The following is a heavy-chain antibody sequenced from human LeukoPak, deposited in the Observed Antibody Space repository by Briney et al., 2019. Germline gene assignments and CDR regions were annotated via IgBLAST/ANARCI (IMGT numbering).Heavy chain of an antibody. D-gene: IGHD3-22*01. CDR3: ARELSSGYYYFDY. J-gene: IGHJ4*02. CDR2: ISPGGGTT. Sequence: GASVKVSCKASGYTFTEYYMHWVRQAPGQGLEWMGIISPGGGTTSYAQKFQGRVTMTRDTSTSTVYMDLSSLRSEDTAVYYCARELSSGYYYFDYWGQGTLVTVSS. V-gene: IGHV1-46*03. CDR1: GYTFTEYY.